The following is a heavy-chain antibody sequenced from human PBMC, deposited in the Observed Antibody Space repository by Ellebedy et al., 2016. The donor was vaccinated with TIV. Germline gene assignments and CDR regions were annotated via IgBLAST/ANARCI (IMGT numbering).Heavy chain of an antibody. Sequence: GESLKISCKVSGYNFATYWVGWVRQMPGKGLEWMGIIYPGDSDTRYSPSFQGQVTISADKSISTAYLQWSSLKASDTAMYYCARLGWFGDLYCFDFWGQGTLVTVSS. CDR1: GYNFATYW. CDR2: IYPGDSDT. J-gene: IGHJ4*02. CDR3: ARLGWFGDLYCFDF. D-gene: IGHD3-10*01. V-gene: IGHV5-51*01.